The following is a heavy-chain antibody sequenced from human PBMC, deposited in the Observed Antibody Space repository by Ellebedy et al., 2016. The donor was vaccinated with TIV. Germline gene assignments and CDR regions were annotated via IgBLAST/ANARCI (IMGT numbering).Heavy chain of an antibody. CDR1: GFTFNSYW. CDR2: INQDGSDT. CDR3: ATDGSYGDYRSPTHAFVM. D-gene: IGHD4-17*01. Sequence: GGSLRLSCAASGFTFNSYWMTWVRQAPGKGLEWVANINQDGSDTYYVDSLRGRFIISRDNAKNSLYLLMNSLRGEDTAVYYCATDGSYGDYRSPTHAFVMWGQGTLVTVSS. J-gene: IGHJ3*02. V-gene: IGHV3-7*01.